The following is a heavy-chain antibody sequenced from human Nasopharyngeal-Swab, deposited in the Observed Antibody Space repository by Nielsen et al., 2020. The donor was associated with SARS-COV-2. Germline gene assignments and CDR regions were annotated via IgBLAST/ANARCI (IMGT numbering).Heavy chain of an antibody. CDR3: ARRVTTSYYYYGMDV. V-gene: IGHV5-51*01. D-gene: IGHD4-17*01. CDR1: GYSFTSYW. J-gene: IGHJ6*02. Sequence: GESLKISCKGSGYSFTSYWIGWVRQMPGKGLEWMGIIYPGDSDTRYSPSFQGQVTISADKSISTAYLHWSSLKASDTAMYYCARRVTTSYYYYGMDVWGQGTTVTVSS. CDR2: IYPGDSDT.